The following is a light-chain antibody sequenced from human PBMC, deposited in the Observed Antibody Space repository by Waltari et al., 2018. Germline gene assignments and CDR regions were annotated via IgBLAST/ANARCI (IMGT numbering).Light chain of an antibody. CDR1: QDVINY. Sequence: DMQMTQSPAPLSASVGDRVTITCQPSQDVINYINWYQQKPGKAPQLLIYDAATLKTGGPSRFSGRQSGTYFTLTISGLQPEDVGTYYCQHSEAFGQGTTVEI. CDR3: QHSEA. J-gene: IGKJ1*01. V-gene: IGKV1-33*01. CDR2: DAA.